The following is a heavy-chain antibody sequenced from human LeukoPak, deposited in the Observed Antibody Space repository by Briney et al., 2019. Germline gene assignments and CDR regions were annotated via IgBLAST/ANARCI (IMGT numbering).Heavy chain of an antibody. D-gene: IGHD6-19*01. CDR2: ITGSGGDT. CDR1: GFTFSSYA. J-gene: IGHJ4*02. CDR3: AKDPDSSGSF. V-gene: IGHV3-23*01. Sequence: PGGSLRLSCVASGFTFSSYAMSWVRQAPGKGLEWVSAITGSGGDTYHADSVKGRFTISRDNSKNTLYLQMNSLRAEDTAVYYCAKDPDSSGSFWGQGTLVTVSS.